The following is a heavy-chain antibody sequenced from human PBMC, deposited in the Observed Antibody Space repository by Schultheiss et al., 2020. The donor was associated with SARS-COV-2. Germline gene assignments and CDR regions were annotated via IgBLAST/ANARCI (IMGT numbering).Heavy chain of an antibody. CDR1: GYNFSSYW. J-gene: IGHJ5*01. V-gene: IGHV5-51*01. Sequence: GASLKISCQGSGYNFSSYWLGWVRQMPGKGLEWMGIIYPGESDTRYSPSFQGQVTISADKSISTAYLQWSSLKASDTAMYYCARGYCGGGSCYEGEWFDSWGQGTLVTVSS. CDR3: ARGYCGGGSCYEGEWFDS. D-gene: IGHD2-15*01. CDR2: IYPGESDT.